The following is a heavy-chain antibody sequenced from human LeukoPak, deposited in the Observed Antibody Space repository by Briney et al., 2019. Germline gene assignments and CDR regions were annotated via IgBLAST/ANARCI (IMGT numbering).Heavy chain of an antibody. CDR3: AREGWVAVAGGFDY. V-gene: IGHV3-30-3*01. J-gene: IGHJ4*02. CDR1: GFTFSSYW. D-gene: IGHD6-19*01. CDR2: ISYDGSNK. Sequence: GGSLRLSCAASGFTFSSYWMSWVRQAPGKGLEWVAVISYDGSNKYYADSVKGRFTISRDNSKNTLYLQMNSLRAEDTAVYYCAREGWVAVAGGFDYWGQGTLVTVSS.